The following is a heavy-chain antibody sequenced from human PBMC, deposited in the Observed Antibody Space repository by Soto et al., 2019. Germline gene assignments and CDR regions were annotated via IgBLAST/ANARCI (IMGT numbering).Heavy chain of an antibody. Sequence: GGSLRLSCAASGFTVSSNYMSWVRQAPGKGLEWVSVIYSGGSTYYADSVKGRFTISRDNSKNTLYLQMNSLRAEDTAVHYCARDFFLHLGELSHYMDVWGKGTTVTVSS. J-gene: IGHJ6*03. CDR1: GFTVSSNY. CDR3: ARDFFLHLGELSHYMDV. D-gene: IGHD3-16*02. V-gene: IGHV3-66*01. CDR2: IYSGGST.